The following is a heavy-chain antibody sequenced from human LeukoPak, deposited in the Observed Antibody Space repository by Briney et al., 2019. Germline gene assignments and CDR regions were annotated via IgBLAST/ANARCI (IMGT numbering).Heavy chain of an antibody. CDR3: TRMSREAPGLPVL. Sequence: GGSLRLSCAASGFTFSSYWMQWVRPAPGKGLVWVSRLSPDGSSTTSADSVKGRFTISRDNAKNTLYLQIGSLRADDTAVYYCTRMSREAPGLPVLWGQGTLVTVSS. J-gene: IGHJ4*02. D-gene: IGHD5-24*01. CDR2: LSPDGSST. CDR1: GFTFSSYW. V-gene: IGHV3-74*01.